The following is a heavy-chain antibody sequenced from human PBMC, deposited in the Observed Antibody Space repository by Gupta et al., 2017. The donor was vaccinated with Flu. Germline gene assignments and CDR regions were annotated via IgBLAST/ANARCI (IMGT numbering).Heavy chain of an antibody. D-gene: IGHD3-3*01. CDR1: GFTLSGSA. CDR2: IRSKANSYAT. CDR3: TRHVEYYDFWSGLPYYGMDV. J-gene: IGHJ6*02. Sequence: EVQLVESGGGLVQPGGSLKLSCAASGFTLSGSAMHWVRQASGKGLEWVGRIRSKANSYATAYAASVKGRFTISRDDSKNTAYLQMNSLKTEDTAVYYCTRHVEYYDFWSGLPYYGMDVWGQGTTVTVSS. V-gene: IGHV3-73*01.